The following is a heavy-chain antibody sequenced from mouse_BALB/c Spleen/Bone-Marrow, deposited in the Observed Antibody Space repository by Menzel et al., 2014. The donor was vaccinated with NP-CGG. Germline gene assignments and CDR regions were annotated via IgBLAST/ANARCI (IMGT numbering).Heavy chain of an antibody. CDR2: SRNKVNDYTT. D-gene: IGHD2-1*01. Sequence: EVNVVVSGGGLVQPGGSLRLSCATSGFTFSDFYMEWVRQPPGKRLEWIAASRNKVNDYTTEYSASAKGRFIVSRDTSQSILYLQMNALRAEDTAIYYCARAVYGNFDYWGQGTTLTVSS. CDR1: GFTFSDFY. V-gene: IGHV7-1*02. CDR3: ARAVYGNFDY. J-gene: IGHJ2*01.